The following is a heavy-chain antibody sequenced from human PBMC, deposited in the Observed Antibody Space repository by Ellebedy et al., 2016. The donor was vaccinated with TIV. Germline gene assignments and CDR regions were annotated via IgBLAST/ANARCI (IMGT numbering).Heavy chain of an antibody. CDR3: ARGGIAAAGRYYYYGMDV. J-gene: IGHJ6*02. Sequence: GGSLRLXXVASGFTFSSYDMHWVRQATGKGLEWVSAIGTAGDTYYPGSVKGRFTISRENAKNSLYLQMNSLRAGDTAVYYCARGGIAAAGRYYYYGMDVWGQGTTVTVSS. D-gene: IGHD6-13*01. CDR1: GFTFSSYD. V-gene: IGHV3-13*01. CDR2: IGTAGDT.